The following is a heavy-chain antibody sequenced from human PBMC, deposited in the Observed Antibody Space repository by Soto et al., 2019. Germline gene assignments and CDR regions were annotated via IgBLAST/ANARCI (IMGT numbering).Heavy chain of an antibody. CDR1: GGSISSSSYY. Sequence: SETLSLTCTVSGGSISSSSYYWGWIRQPPGKGLEWIGSIYYSGSTYYNPSLKSRVTISVDTSKNQFSLELSSVTAADNAVYYCARLATPALYCSSTSCHYYYYGMDVWGQGTTVTVSS. J-gene: IGHJ6*02. CDR2: IYYSGST. CDR3: ARLATPALYCSSTSCHYYYYGMDV. D-gene: IGHD2-2*01. V-gene: IGHV4-39*01.